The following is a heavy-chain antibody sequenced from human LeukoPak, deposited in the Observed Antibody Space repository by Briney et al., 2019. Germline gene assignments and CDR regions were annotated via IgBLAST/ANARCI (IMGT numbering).Heavy chain of an antibody. Sequence: SVKVTCKASGDTFSSYAISWVRQAPGQGLEWMGGIIPIFGTANYAQKFQGRVTITADESTSTAYMELSSLRSEDTAVYYCVRDVRYYDSSGYQPYYFDYWGQGTLVTVSS. CDR3: VRDVRYYDSSGYQPYYFDY. CDR1: GDTFSSYA. D-gene: IGHD3-22*01. V-gene: IGHV1-69*13. CDR2: IIPIFGTA. J-gene: IGHJ4*02.